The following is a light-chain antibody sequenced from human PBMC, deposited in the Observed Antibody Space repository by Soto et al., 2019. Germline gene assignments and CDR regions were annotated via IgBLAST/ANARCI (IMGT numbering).Light chain of an antibody. CDR1: DIGDKS. Sequence: SYELTQPPSVSVAPGQTARITCGGNDIGDKSVHWYQQKPGQAPLLVVYDDTDRPSGIPERFSGSNSGNTATLTISRVEAGDEADYCCQVWDSSSDHWVFGGGTKLTVL. CDR3: QVWDSSSDHWV. CDR2: DDT. J-gene: IGLJ3*02. V-gene: IGLV3-21*02.